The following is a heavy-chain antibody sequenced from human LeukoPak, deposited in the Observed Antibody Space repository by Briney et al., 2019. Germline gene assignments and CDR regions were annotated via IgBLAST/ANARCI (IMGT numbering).Heavy chain of an antibody. CDR1: GFTFSSYS. V-gene: IGHV3-48*04. D-gene: IGHD3-10*02. CDR3: AELGITMIGGV. CDR2: ITSSSTI. J-gene: IGHJ6*04. Sequence: GGSLRLSCAASGFTFSSYSMNWVRQAPGKGLEWVSYITSSSTIYYADSVKGRFTISRDNAKNSLYLQMNSLRAEDTAVYYCAELGITMIGGVWGKGTTVTISS.